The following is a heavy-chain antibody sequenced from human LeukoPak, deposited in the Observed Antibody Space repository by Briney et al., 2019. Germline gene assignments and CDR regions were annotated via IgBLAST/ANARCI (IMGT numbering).Heavy chain of an antibody. CDR3: AKDRTGNDY. CDR1: GFTFSSLA. J-gene: IGHJ4*02. Sequence: GGSLRLSCVASGFTFSSLAMNWVRQAPGKGLDWVSGITGSGDRTNYADSVKGRFTISRDNSKNTLYLQMNSLRAEDTAVYYCAKDRTGNDYWGQGTLVTVSS. D-gene: IGHD7-27*01. V-gene: IGHV3-23*01. CDR2: ITGSGDRT.